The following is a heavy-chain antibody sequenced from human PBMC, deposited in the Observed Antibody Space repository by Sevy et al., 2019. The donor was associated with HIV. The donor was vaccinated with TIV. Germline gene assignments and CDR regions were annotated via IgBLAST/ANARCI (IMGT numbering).Heavy chain of an antibody. CDR1: GFTLSCCW. J-gene: IGHJ4*02. Sequence: LHQQSQTLSLTCAASGFTLSCCWMHWVRQAPGKGLVWVSRINNDGSTTTYADSVRGRFTISRDNAKNTLYLEMNSLRAEDTAVYYCARGGTASFDYWGQGTLVTVSS. CDR2: INNDGSTT. D-gene: IGHD1-1*01. CDR3: ARGGTASFDY. V-gene: IGHV3-74*03.